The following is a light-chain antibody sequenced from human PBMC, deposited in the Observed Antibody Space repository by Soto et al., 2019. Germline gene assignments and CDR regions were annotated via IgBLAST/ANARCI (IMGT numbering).Light chain of an antibody. CDR1: SSDVGGYNF. CDR2: NVS. CDR3: SSYTSSNTHVI. V-gene: IGLV2-14*03. J-gene: IGLJ2*01. Sequence: QSALTQPASVSGSPGQSITISCTGTSSDVGGYNFVSWYQHYPGKAPKLMIYNVSNRPSGVSNRFSGSKSGNTASLTISGLQAEDEADYYCSSYTSSNTHVIFGGGTKVTVL.